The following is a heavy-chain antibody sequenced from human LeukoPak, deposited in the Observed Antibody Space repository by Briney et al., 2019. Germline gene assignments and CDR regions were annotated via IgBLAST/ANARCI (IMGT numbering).Heavy chain of an antibody. CDR2: IYHSGST. Sequence: SETLSLTCTVSGGSISSYYWGWIQQPPGKGLEWIGSIYHSGSTYYNPSLKSRVTISVDTSKNQFSLKLSSVTAADTAVYYCARLLWFGESAPLSYWGQGTLVTVSS. CDR1: GGSISSYY. CDR3: ARLLWFGESAPLSY. J-gene: IGHJ4*02. D-gene: IGHD3-10*01. V-gene: IGHV4-38-2*02.